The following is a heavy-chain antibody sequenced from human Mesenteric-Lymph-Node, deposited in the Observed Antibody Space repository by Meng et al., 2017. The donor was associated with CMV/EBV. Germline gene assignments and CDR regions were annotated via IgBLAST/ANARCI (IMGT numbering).Heavy chain of an antibody. V-gene: IGHV3-20*04. CDR1: GFTFDDWD. J-gene: IGHJ6*02. D-gene: IGHD2-8*02. CDR3: ARDRCTGTACNPYGMDV. CDR2: LNWSGETT. Sequence: GESLKISCAASGFTFDDWDMTWVRQVPGKGLEWVSSLNWSGETTHYADSVKGRFTISRDNVKNSLYLQMNDLRAEDTAIYYCARDRCTGTACNPYGMDVWGQGTTVTVSS.